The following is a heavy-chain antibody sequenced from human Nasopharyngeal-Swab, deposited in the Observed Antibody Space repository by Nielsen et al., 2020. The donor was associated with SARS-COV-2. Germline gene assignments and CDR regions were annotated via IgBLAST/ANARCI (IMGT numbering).Heavy chain of an antibody. D-gene: IGHD4-23*01. V-gene: IGHV3-48*03. J-gene: IGHJ6*02. Sequence: GESLKISCAASGFTFSSYEMNWVRQAPGKGLEWVSYISSSGSTIYYADSVKGRFTISRDNAKNSLYLQMNSLRAGDTAVYYCARAHYGGTYYYYGMDVWGQGTTVTVSS. CDR3: ARAHYGGTYYYYGMDV. CDR2: ISSSGSTI. CDR1: GFTFSSYE.